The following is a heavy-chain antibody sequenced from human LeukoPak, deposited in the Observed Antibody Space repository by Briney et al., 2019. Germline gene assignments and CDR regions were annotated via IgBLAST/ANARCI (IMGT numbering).Heavy chain of an antibody. Sequence: PGGSLRLSCAASGFAFSGYEMNWVRQAPGKGLEWVSYISSSGSTIYYADSVKGRFTISRDNAKNSLYLQMNSLRAEDTAVYYCARSSPELWFGELLTWYYYYDMDVWGKGTTVTVSS. CDR2: ISSSGSTI. V-gene: IGHV3-48*03. CDR1: GFAFSGYE. CDR3: ARSSPELWFGELLTWYYYYDMDV. D-gene: IGHD3-10*01. J-gene: IGHJ6*04.